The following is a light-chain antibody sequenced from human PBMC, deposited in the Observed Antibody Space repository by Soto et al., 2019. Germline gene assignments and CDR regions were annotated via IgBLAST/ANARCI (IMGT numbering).Light chain of an antibody. J-gene: IGKJ5*01. Sequence: VLTQSPGTLSLSPGESATLSCTASQTVSITYLTWYQQKPGQAPRLLIFGASKRATGIPDRFSGSGSGRDFTLTISGLEPEDFAAYYCHQYGSSPLISFGQGTRLEIK. CDR3: HQYGSSPLIS. CDR1: QTVSITY. CDR2: GAS. V-gene: IGKV3-20*01.